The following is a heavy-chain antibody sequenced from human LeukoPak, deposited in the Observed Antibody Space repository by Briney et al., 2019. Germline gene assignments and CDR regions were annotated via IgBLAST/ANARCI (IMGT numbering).Heavy chain of an antibody. CDR2: INPNSGGT. D-gene: IGHD5-24*01. J-gene: IGHJ4*02. CDR1: GYTFTGYY. V-gene: IGHV1-2*02. Sequence: ASVKVSCKASGYTFTGYYMHWVRQAPGQRLEWMGWINPNSGGTNYAQKFQGRVTMTRDTSISTAYMELSRLRSDDTAVCYCARALDGYNSFDYWGQGTLVTVSS. CDR3: ARALDGYNSFDY.